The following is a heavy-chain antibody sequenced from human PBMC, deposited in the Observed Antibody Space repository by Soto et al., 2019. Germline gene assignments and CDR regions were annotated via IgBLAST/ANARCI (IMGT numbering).Heavy chain of an antibody. Sequence: SETLSLTCNVSGGSISDFYWSWIRQSPGKRLEWIGYLYYTGSTNYNPALKSRVTISLDTSKNQFSLKVRSVTAADTAVYYCARGGGYDFRSSQAPPIDVWGQGTTVTVSS. CDR2: LYYTGST. CDR1: GGSISDFY. CDR3: ARGGGYDFRSSQAPPIDV. V-gene: IGHV4-59*01. D-gene: IGHD3-3*01. J-gene: IGHJ6*02.